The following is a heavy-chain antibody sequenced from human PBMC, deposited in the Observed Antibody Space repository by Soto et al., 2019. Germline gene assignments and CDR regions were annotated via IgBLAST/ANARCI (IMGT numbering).Heavy chain of an antibody. J-gene: IGHJ3*02. Sequence: SGESLKISCNVSGYIFTTYWIGWVRQMPGKGLEWMGVIYPGDSDTRYSPSFQGQVTISADRSISTAYLQWRSLKASDTAIYYCARPYTMVDAFDIWGQGTMVTVSS. V-gene: IGHV5-51*01. CDR2: IYPGDSDT. D-gene: IGHD3-10*01. CDR1: GYIFTTYW. CDR3: ARPYTMVDAFDI.